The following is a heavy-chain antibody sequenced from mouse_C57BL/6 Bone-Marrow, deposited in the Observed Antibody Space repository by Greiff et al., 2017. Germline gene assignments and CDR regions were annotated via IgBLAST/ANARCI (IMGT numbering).Heavy chain of an antibody. V-gene: IGHV1-58*01. D-gene: IGHD2-4*01. J-gene: IGHJ3*01. Sequence: EVQLQQSGAELVRPGSSVKMSCKTSGYTFTSYGINWVKQRPGQGLEWIGYIYIGNGYTEYNEKFKGKATLTSDTSSRTAYLQLSSLPSEASASYFGAREGTYDYDGDCFAYWGKGTLVTVSA. CDR3: AREGTYDYDGDCFAY. CDR2: IYIGNGYT. CDR1: GYTFTSYG.